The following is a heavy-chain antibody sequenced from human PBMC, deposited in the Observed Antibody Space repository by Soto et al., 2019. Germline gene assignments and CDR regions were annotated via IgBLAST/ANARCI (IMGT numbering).Heavy chain of an antibody. D-gene: IGHD6-19*01. V-gene: IGHV6-1*01. J-gene: IGHJ4*02. CDR1: GDSVSSRSVT. Sequence: SPTLSLTSAISGDSVSSRSVTWNWIRQSPSRGLAWLGRTYFSSKWYNDYAESVKSRITINPDTSKNQFSLHLNSVTPEDTAVYYCAKGGRQWLVTSDFNYWGQGALVTVSS. CDR2: TYFSSKWYN. CDR3: AKGGRQWLVTSDFNY.